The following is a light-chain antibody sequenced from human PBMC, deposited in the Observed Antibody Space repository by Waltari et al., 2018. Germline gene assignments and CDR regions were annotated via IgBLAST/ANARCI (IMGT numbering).Light chain of an antibody. V-gene: IGLV2-8*01. J-gene: IGLJ3*02. CDR2: EVN. CDR1: SSDIGGYNF. CDR3: SSYAGSNNLV. Sequence: QSALTQPPSASGSPGQSVTISCTGTSSDIGGYNFAPWYQQHPGKAPQGGIYEVNKRPSGVPDRFSGSKSGNPGFLTVSGLQAEDEADYYCSSYAGSNNLVFGGGTKLTVL.